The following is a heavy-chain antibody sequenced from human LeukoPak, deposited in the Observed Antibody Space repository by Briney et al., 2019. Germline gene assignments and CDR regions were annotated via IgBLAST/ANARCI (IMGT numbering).Heavy chain of an antibody. CDR3: ARDRSLYCSSTSCPKLDFDY. D-gene: IGHD2-2*01. Sequence: ASVKVSCKASGYTFTSYGISWVRQAPGQGLEWMGWISAYNGNTNYAQKPQGRVTMTTDTSTSTAYMELRSLRSDDTAVYYCARDRSLYCSSTSCPKLDFDYWGQGTLVTVSS. V-gene: IGHV1-18*01. J-gene: IGHJ4*02. CDR1: GYTFTSYG. CDR2: ISAYNGNT.